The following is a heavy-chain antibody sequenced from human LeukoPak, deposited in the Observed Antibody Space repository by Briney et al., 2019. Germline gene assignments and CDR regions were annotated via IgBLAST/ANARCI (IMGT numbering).Heavy chain of an antibody. Sequence: SETLSLTCAVYGGSFSGYYWSWIRQPPGKGLEWIGEINHSGSTNYNPSLKSRVTISVDTSKNQFSLKLSSVTAADTAVYYCARDVVVSGAFDIWSQGTMVTVSS. D-gene: IGHD2-15*01. CDR2: INHSGST. V-gene: IGHV4-34*01. CDR3: ARDVVVSGAFDI. CDR1: GGSFSGYY. J-gene: IGHJ3*02.